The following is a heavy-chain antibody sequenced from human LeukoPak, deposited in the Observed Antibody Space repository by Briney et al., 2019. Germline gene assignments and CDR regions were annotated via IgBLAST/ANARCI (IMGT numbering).Heavy chain of an antibody. CDR3: GNCGRVDIVPTIIRR. Sequence: GPLHLSFPAPGFIFTNDAMSWVRPGPGKGEEWGSGISGSGGRIYYSDSVKGRFTISRENSKKTMNLQRNSRRAEDTAIYYCGNCGRVDIVPTIIRRWGQGTLVTVSS. D-gene: IGHD5-12*01. J-gene: IGHJ4*02. CDR2: ISGSGGRI. CDR1: GFIFTNDA. V-gene: IGHV3-23*01.